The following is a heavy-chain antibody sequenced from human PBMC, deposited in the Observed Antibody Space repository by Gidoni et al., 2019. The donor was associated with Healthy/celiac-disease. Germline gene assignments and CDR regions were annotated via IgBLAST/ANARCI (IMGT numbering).Heavy chain of an antibody. J-gene: IGHJ4*02. Sequence: QLQLVQSGAEVKKPGASVTVSCKASGYTFTGSYMHWVRQAPGQGLEWMGWINPNSGGTNYAQKFQGRVTMTRDTSISTAYMELSRLRSDDTAVYYCARVRTGYNSGWYRPFDYWGQGTLVTVSS. CDR3: ARVRTGYNSGWYRPFDY. V-gene: IGHV1-2*02. D-gene: IGHD6-19*01. CDR1: GYTFTGSY. CDR2: INPNSGGT.